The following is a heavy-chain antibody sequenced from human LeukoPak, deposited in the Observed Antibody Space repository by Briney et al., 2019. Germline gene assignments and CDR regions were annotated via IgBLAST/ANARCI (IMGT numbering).Heavy chain of an antibody. J-gene: IGHJ4*02. D-gene: IGHD3-16*02. V-gene: IGHV4-34*01. Sequence: SETLSLTCAVYGGSFGGYYWSWIRQPPGKGLEWIGEINHSGSTNYNPSLKSRVTISVDTSKNQFSLKLSSVTAADTAVYYCASVRITFGGVIANTRGGIDYWGQGTLVTVSS. CDR3: ASVRITFGGVIANTRGGIDY. CDR2: INHSGST. CDR1: GGSFGGYY.